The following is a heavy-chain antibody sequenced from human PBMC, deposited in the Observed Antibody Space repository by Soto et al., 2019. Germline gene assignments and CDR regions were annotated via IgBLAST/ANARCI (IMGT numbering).Heavy chain of an antibody. CDR1: GLAFGNYA. Sequence: LRLSCRASGLAFGNYAMNWVRQVPGRGLEWVAGVSTNGRSTYYADSVRGRFTISRDNSKITVYLQMNSLRAEDTAVYYCAKDRAFNYFYGMDAWGQGTTVTVSS. J-gene: IGHJ6*02. V-gene: IGHV3-23*01. CDR2: VSTNGRST. CDR3: AKDRAFNYFYGMDA. D-gene: IGHD3-10*01.